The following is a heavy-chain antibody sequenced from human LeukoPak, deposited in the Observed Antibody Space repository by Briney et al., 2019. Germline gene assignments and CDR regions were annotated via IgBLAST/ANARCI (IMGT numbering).Heavy chain of an antibody. CDR1: GYTFTGYY. D-gene: IGHD2-2*01. J-gene: IGHJ6*03. CDR2: INPNSGGT. CDR3: ARAKVVPAAMAVDYYHMDV. Sequence: GASVKVSCKASGYTFTGYYMHWVRQAPGQGLEWMGWINPNSGGTNYAQKFQGRVTMTRDTSISTAYMELSRLRSDDTAVYYCARAKVVPAAMAVDYYHMDVWGKGTTVTVSS. V-gene: IGHV1-2*02.